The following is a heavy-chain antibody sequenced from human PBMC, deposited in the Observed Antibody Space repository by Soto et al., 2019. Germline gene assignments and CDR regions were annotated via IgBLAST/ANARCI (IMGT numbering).Heavy chain of an antibody. Sequence: SETLSLTCTVSGGSISSYYWSWIRQPPGKGLEWIGYIYYSGSTNYNPSLKSRVTISVDTSKNQFSLKLSSVTAADTAVYYCARSPLAGSGTVDYSGEGTLFTVSS. CDR1: GGSISSYY. V-gene: IGHV4-59*01. CDR2: IYYSGST. CDR3: ARSPLAGSGTVDY. J-gene: IGHJ4*02. D-gene: IGHD3-10*01.